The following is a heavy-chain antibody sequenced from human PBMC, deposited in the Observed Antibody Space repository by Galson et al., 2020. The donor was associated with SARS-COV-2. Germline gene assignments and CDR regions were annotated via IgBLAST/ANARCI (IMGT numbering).Heavy chain of an antibody. CDR1: GGSISSSNW. CDR2: IYHSGST. V-gene: IGHV4-4*02. Sequence: SETLSLTCAVSGGSISSSNWWSWVRQPPGKGLEWIGEIYHSGSTNYNSSLKSRVTISVDKSKNQFSLKLSSVTAADTAVYYCARGTYDILTGYYEFDLWGRGTLVTVSS. D-gene: IGHD3-9*01. J-gene: IGHJ2*01. CDR3: ARGTYDILTGYYEFDL.